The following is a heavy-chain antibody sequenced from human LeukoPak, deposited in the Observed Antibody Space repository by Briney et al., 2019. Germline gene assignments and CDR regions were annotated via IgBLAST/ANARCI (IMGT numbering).Heavy chain of an antibody. J-gene: IGHJ3*02. CDR2: IKQDGSNQ. D-gene: IGHD3-10*01. Sequence: GGSLRLSCAASGFTFSSYSMNWDRQPPGQGLEWVADIKQDGSNQHYVDSVRGRFTISRDNAKNSLYLQMNSLRAEDTAVYFCARDPAFGAFDIWGQGTMVTVSS. CDR3: ARDPAFGAFDI. V-gene: IGHV3-7*01. CDR1: GFTFSSYS.